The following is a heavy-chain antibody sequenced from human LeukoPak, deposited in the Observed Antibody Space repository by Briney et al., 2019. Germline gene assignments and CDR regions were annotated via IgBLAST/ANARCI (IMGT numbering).Heavy chain of an antibody. J-gene: IGHJ4*02. CDR2: IYFRGST. CDR1: GDSISTSGYY. CDR3: ARHKGSYSHLDS. D-gene: IGHD1-26*01. V-gene: IGHV4-39*01. Sequence: PSETLSLTCIVSGDSISTSGYYWGWIRHPPGKGLEWSGSIYFRGSTCYNPSLKNRVYISVDTSKNQFSLKLPAVAAADTAEYYCARHKGSYSHLDSWGKGTLVTVSS.